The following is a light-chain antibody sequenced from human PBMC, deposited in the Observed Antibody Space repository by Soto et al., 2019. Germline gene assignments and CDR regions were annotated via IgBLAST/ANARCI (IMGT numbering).Light chain of an antibody. J-gene: IGKJ1*01. CDR1: QNIGGSY. Sequence: EIVLTQSPGTLSLPPGERATLSCRASQNIGGSYLAWYQQKPGQAPRLLIYDVSSRATGIPDRFSGSGSGTDFTLTISRLEPEDFAVYYCQRYVTSPATFGQGTKVEVK. V-gene: IGKV3-20*01. CDR2: DVS. CDR3: QRYVTSPAT.